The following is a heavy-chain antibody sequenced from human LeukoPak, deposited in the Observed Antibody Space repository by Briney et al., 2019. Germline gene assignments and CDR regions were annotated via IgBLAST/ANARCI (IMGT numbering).Heavy chain of an antibody. CDR3: ARGWTVRDWYFDL. V-gene: IGHV3-48*03. CDR2: INSSGSTI. Sequence: AGGSLRLSCAASGFTFSSYEMNWVRQAPGKGLEWVSHINSSGSTIYYADSVKGRFTISRDNAKNSLYLQMNSLRVEDTAVYYCARGWTVRDWYFDLWGRGTLVTVSS. CDR1: GFTFSSYE. D-gene: IGHD4-17*01. J-gene: IGHJ2*01.